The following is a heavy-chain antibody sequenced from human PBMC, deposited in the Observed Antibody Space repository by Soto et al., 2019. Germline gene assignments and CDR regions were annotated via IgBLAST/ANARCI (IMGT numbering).Heavy chain of an antibody. Sequence: QVQLVQSGAEVKMPGASVKFACKASGYTVTTYDINWVRQATGQGLEWIGWMSPKTGNTVDAQNFQGRVTMTRNPCIGTAYIDMSSLSSQDTAEYYSAEGPPNWRFDLWGRGGLVPV. D-gene: IGHD1-20*01. V-gene: IGHV1-8*01. CDR2: MSPKTGNT. J-gene: IGHJ4*02. CDR1: GYTVTTYD. CDR3: AEGPPNWRFDL.